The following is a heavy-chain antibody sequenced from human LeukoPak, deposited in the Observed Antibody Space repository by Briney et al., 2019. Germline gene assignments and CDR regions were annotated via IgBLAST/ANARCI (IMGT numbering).Heavy chain of an antibody. J-gene: IGHJ4*02. Sequence: SETLSLTCTVSGYSISSGYYWGWIRQPPGKGLEWIGSIYYSGSTYYNPSLKSRVTISVDTSKNQFSLKLSSVTAADTAVYYCARHVIYAPGEIDETDYWGQGTLVTVSS. V-gene: IGHV4-38-2*02. CDR3: ARHVIYAPGEIDETDY. CDR1: GYSISSGYY. CDR2: IYYSGST. D-gene: IGHD7-27*01.